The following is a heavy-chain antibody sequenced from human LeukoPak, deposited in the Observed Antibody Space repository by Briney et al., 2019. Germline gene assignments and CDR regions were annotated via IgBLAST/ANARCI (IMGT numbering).Heavy chain of an antibody. J-gene: IGHJ5*02. CDR3: ARGGEGFDP. V-gene: IGHV4-34*01. CDR2: IYHSGST. D-gene: IGHD3-10*01. Sequence: SETLSLTCAVYGGSFSGYYWSWIRQPTGKGLEWIGYIYHSGSTYYNPSLKSRVTISVDRSKNQFSLKLSSVTAADTAVYYCARGGEGFDPWGQGTLVTVSS. CDR1: GGSFSGYY.